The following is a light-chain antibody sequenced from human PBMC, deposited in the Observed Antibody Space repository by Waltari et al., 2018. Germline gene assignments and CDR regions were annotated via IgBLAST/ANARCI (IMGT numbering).Light chain of an antibody. Sequence: QSALTQPPSASGSPGQSVTIPCTGTSRDIGYYNYVPWYQQHPGKAPKLMIYGVTDRPSGVPDRFSGSKSGNTASLTVSGLQAEDEADYYCSSYAGNNNFVFGTGTKVTVL. CDR1: SRDIGYYNY. CDR2: GVT. CDR3: SSYAGNNNFV. V-gene: IGLV2-8*01. J-gene: IGLJ1*01.